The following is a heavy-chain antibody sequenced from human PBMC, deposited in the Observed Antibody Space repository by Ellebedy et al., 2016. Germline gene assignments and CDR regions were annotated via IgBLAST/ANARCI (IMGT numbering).Heavy chain of an antibody. CDR3: ARDVSLYSSSPSFDF. CDR1: GGSVDTYY. D-gene: IGHD3-22*01. J-gene: IGHJ4*02. V-gene: IGHV4-59*02. CDR2: VFYGGST. Sequence: SDTLSLTXTVSGGSVDTYYWTWIRQSPGKGLEWIGYVFYGGSTKYNRSLRSRVTISLDTAKNQFSLRLTSVAAADTAVYFCARDVSLYSSSPSFDFWGQGMLVTVSS.